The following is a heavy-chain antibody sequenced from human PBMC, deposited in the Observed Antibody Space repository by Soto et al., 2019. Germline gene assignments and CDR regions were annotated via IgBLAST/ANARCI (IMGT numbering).Heavy chain of an antibody. J-gene: IGHJ6*02. Sequence: QLVQSGAEVKKPGSSVKVSCKASGGTLTNFINYPINWVRQAPGQGLEWMGRIDPSDSYATYSPSFQGHVTISADKSISTAYLQWNSLEAADTAMYYCATCDYGDHYGMDVWGQGTTVTVSS. CDR3: ATCDYGDHYGMDV. CDR1: GGTLTNFINYP. CDR2: IDPSDSYA. V-gene: IGHV5-10-1*01. D-gene: IGHD4-17*01.